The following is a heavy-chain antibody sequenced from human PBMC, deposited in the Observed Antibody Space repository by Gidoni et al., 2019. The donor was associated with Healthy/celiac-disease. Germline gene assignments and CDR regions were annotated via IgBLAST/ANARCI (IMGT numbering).Heavy chain of an antibody. Sequence: QVQLVESGGGVVQPGRSLRLSCAASGFTFSSYGMHWVRQAPGKGLEWVAVIWYDGSNKYYADSVKGRFTISRDNSKNTLYLQMNSLRAEDTAVYYCARGGLWFRESMRLSDWFDPWGQGTLVTVSS. V-gene: IGHV3-33*01. CDR2: IWYDGSNK. CDR1: GFTFSSYG. CDR3: ARGGLWFRESMRLSDWFDP. J-gene: IGHJ5*02. D-gene: IGHD3-10*01.